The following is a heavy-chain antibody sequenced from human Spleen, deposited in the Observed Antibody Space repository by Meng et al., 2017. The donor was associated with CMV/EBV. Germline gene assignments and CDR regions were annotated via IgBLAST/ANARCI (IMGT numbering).Heavy chain of an antibody. J-gene: IGHJ4*02. CDR3: ARGFVVVPAAMGY. V-gene: IGHV1-18*01. Sequence: CMASGYTFTGHGISWLRQAPGQGLEWMGCISAYNGNTNYAQKLQGRVTMTTDTSTSTAYMELRSLKSDDTAVYYCARGFVVVPAAMGYWGQGTLVTVSS. D-gene: IGHD2-2*01. CDR1: GYTFTGHG. CDR2: ISAYNGNT.